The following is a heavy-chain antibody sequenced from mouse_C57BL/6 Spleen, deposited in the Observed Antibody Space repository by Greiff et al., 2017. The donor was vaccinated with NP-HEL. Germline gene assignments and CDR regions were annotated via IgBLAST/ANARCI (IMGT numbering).Heavy chain of an antibody. J-gene: IGHJ4*01. CDR2: IHPNSGST. Sequence: VQLQQSGAELVKPGASVKLSCKASGYTFTSYWIHWVKQRPGQGLEWIGMIHPNSGSTNYNEKFKSKATLTVDKSFSTAYMQLSSLTSEDSAVYYCARGPYAMDYWGQGTSVTVSS. CDR3: ARGPYAMDY. CDR1: GYTFTSYW. V-gene: IGHV1-64*01.